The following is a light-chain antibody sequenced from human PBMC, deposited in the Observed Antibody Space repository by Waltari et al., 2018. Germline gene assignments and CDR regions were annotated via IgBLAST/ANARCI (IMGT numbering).Light chain of an antibody. V-gene: IGKV3-20*01. CDR2: GAS. J-gene: IGKJ1*01. Sequence: EIVLTQSPCTLSLSPGRRATLSCRASQSVGGNSLAWYKQKPGRAPSLLIYGASSRATGVPDRFSGSGSGTDFTLTISRLEPEDFVVYSCQQYGSSLSWTFGQGTKVEI. CDR1: QSVGGNS. CDR3: QQYGSSLSWT.